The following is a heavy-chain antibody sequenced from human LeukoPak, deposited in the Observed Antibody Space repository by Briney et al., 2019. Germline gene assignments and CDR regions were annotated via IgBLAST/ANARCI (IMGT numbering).Heavy chain of an antibody. CDR1: GFSFSSYA. CDR3: AERSDSSGSYYFDY. D-gene: IGHD3-22*01. V-gene: IGHV3-23*01. J-gene: IGHJ4*02. Sequence: GGSLRLSCAASGFSFSSYAMNWVRQAPGKGLEWVSAISATGGSTYYADSVKGRFTISRDNSKNTLYLQMNSLRAEDTAVYYCAERSDSSGSYYFDYWGPGTLVTVSS. CDR2: ISATGGST.